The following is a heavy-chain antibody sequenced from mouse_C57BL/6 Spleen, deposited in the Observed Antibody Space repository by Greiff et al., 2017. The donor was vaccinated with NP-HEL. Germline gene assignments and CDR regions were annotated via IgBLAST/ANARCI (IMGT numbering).Heavy chain of an antibody. CDR3: ARWSYYDYDGFAY. V-gene: IGHV1-82*01. J-gene: IGHJ3*01. Sequence: QVHVKQSGPELVKPGASVKISCKASGYAFSSSWMNWVKQRPGKGLEWIGRIYPGDGDTNYNGKFKGKATLTADKSSSTAYMQLSSLTSEDSAVYFCARWSYYDYDGFAYWGQGTLVTVSA. D-gene: IGHD2-4*01. CDR2: IYPGDGDT. CDR1: GYAFSSSW.